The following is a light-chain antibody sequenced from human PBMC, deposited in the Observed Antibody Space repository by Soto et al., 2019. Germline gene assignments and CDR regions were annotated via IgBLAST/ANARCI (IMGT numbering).Light chain of an antibody. CDR3: QQFGGSRRA. CDR1: RSVSISF. V-gene: IGKV3-20*01. J-gene: IGKJ1*01. CDR2: GAS. Sequence: VVLTQSPGTLSLSPGARATLSCRASRSVSISFLAWYQQNPGQAPKLLIYGASNRAPGIPGRFRGSASGTDFSLIISRLAPEEFAVYYCQQFGGSRRAFGQGTKVEI.